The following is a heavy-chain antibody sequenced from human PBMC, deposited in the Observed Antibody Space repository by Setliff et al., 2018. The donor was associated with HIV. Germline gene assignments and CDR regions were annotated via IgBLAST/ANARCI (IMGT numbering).Heavy chain of an antibody. J-gene: IGHJ4*02. CDR2: ISASNGDT. CDR3: ARAGAEVTSHFDW. V-gene: IGHV1-18*04. D-gene: IGHD2-21*02. Sequence: AASVKVSCKASGYTFRRFGITWVRQAPGQGLEWMGWISASNGDTNYAQKFQGRVTMTTDTSTSTAYMELRSLRSDDTAVYYCARAGAEVTSHFDWWGQGTLVTVSS. CDR1: GYTFRRFG.